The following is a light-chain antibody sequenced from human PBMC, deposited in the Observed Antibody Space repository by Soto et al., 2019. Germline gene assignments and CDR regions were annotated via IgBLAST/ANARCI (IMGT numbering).Light chain of an antibody. J-gene: IGKJ4*01. CDR1: QDVGNC. CDR2: DAS. V-gene: IGKV1-33*01. CDR3: QQCRDVPLT. Sequence: LSASVGDRVTITCQASQDVGNCLNWYQQKAGRAPKFLMQDASNLETGVPSRFSGSGSGKYFSFTITSLQPEDVATYYCQQCRDVPLTFGGGTKVDIK.